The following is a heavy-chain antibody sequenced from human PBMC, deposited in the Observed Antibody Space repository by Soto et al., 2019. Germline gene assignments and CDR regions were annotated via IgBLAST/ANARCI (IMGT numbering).Heavy chain of an antibody. V-gene: IGHV4-39*01. J-gene: IGHJ6*02. Sequence: QLQLQESGPGLVKPSETLSLTCTVSGGSISSSSYYWGWIRQPPGKGLEWIGSIYYSGSTYYNPSLKSRVTISVDTSKNQFSLKLSSVTAADTAVYYCARLDTFRHPVATIDYYYYGMDVWGQGTTVTVSS. D-gene: IGHD5-12*01. CDR2: IYYSGST. CDR1: GGSISSSSYY. CDR3: ARLDTFRHPVATIDYYYYGMDV.